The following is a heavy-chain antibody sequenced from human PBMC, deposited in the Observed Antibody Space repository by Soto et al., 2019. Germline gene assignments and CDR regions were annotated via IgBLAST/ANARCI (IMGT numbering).Heavy chain of an antibody. CDR2: IAYSGDT. V-gene: IGHV4-31*11. CDR3: ARNFERSASGC. D-gene: IGHD3-9*01. J-gene: IGHJ4*02. Sequence: TLADRFAGSCASVTGAVCYCLWIRKPPGKGLEWIGYIAYSGDTYYHPSLRSRVTISADRSENTFSLTLKSVTAADTAVYFCARNFERSASGCWDQGPSGIASS. CDR1: CASVTGAVCY.